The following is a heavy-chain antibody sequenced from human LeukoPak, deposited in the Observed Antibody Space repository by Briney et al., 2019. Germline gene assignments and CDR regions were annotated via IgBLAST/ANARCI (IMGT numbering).Heavy chain of an antibody. V-gene: IGHV1-2*02. J-gene: IGHJ3*02. CDR3: AHQPLYCSGGSCYSSAFDI. Sequence: ASVKVSCKASGYTFTGYYMHWVRQAPGQGLEWMGWINPNSGGTNYAQKFQGRVTMTRDTSISTAYMELSRLRSDDTAVYYCAHQPLYCSGGSCYSSAFDIWGQGTMVTVSS. CDR1: GYTFTGYY. CDR2: INPNSGGT. D-gene: IGHD2-15*01.